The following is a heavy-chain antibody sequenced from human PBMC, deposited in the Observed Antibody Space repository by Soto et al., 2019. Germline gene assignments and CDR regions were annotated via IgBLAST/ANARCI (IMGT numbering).Heavy chain of an antibody. CDR1: GGTFSSYS. CDR2: IIPIFGTA. Sequence: QVQLVQSGAEVKKPGSSVKVSCKASGGTFSSYSINWVRQAPGQGLEWMGEIIPIFGTANYAQKLQGRVTITAGESASTAYMELSSLRSEDTAVYYCARDGGRHSGGIDYWGQGTLVTVSS. D-gene: IGHD1-26*01. J-gene: IGHJ4*02. CDR3: ARDGGRHSGGIDY. V-gene: IGHV1-69*01.